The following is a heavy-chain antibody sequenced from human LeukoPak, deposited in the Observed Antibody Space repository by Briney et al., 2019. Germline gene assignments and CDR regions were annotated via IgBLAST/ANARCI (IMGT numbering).Heavy chain of an antibody. CDR2: ISGSGGST. J-gene: IGHJ6*03. D-gene: IGHD4-23*01. CDR1: GFTFSSYA. CDR3: AKDGTTVVTNYMDV. Sequence: GGSLRLSCAASGFTFSSYAMSWVRQAPGKGLEWVSAISGSGGSTYYADSVKGRFTISRDNSKSTLYLQMNSLRAEDTAVYYCAKDGTTVVTNYMDVWGKGTTVTVSS. V-gene: IGHV3-23*01.